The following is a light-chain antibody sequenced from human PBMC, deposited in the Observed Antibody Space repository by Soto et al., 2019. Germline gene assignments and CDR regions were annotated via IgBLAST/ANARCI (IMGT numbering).Light chain of an antibody. CDR3: SSYTSSSTHV. J-gene: IGLJ1*01. CDR2: DVS. CDR1: SSDVGAYNF. V-gene: IGLV2-14*03. Sequence: QSALTQPASVSGSPGQSITISCTGTSSDVGAYNFVSWYQQYPGKVPKLMIFDVSSRPSGVSDRSSGSKSGNTASLTISGLQAEDEGDYYCSSYTSSSTHVFGSGTKLTVL.